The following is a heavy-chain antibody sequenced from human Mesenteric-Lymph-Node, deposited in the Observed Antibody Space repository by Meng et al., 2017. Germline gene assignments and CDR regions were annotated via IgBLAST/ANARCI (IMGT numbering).Heavy chain of an antibody. V-gene: IGHV3-33*03. D-gene: IGHD1-26*01. Sequence: GESLKISCAASGVTFSDYATHWVRQAPGKGLEWVAAIWHDGSNIHYVDSVKGRFTISRDSSKNTVSLQMTSLRAEDTAVYYCAKGTTYSGSYSPYWGQGTLVTGAS. J-gene: IGHJ4*02. CDR2: IWHDGSNI. CDR1: GVTFSDYA. CDR3: AKGTTYSGSYSPY.